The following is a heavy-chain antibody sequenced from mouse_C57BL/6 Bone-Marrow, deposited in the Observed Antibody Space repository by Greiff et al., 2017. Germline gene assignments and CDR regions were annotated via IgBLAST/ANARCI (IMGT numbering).Heavy chain of an antibody. CDR3: SRDMDY. Sequence: VQLQESGAELVRPWPSVTLSCTSSGYTFTDYEMHLVTQPPVPGLEWIGAIDPETGGTAYNQKFQGKAILSADNSSSTADMELRSRTSEDAAVYYCSRDMDYWGKGTSVTVSS. CDR2: IDPETGGT. CDR1: GYTFTDYE. J-gene: IGHJ4*01. V-gene: IGHV1-15*01.